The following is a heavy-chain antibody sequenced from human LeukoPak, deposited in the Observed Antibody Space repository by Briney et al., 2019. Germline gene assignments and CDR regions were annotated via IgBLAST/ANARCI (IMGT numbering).Heavy chain of an antibody. V-gene: IGHV4-30-2*01. CDR1: GGSISSGGYY. Sequence: SETLSLTCTVSGGSISSGGYYWSWNRQPPGKGLEWIGYIYHSGSTYYNPSLKSRDTISVDTSKNQFSLKLSSVTAADTAVYYCARHKRESWPYFDYWGQGTLVTVSS. J-gene: IGHJ4*02. D-gene: IGHD6-13*01. CDR3: ARHKRESWPYFDY. CDR2: IYHSGST.